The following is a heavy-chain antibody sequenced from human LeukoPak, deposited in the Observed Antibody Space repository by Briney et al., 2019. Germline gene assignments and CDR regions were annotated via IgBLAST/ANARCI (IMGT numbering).Heavy chain of an antibody. CDR3: ARDTFDSSGWIDY. Sequence: PSETLSLTCTVSGDSISSYYWSWIRQPPGKGLEWIGYIYYSGSTNYNPSLKSRVTISVDTSKNQFSLKLSSVTAADTAVYYCARDTFDSSGWIDYWGQGTLVTVSS. V-gene: IGHV4-59*01. D-gene: IGHD6-19*01. CDR1: GDSISSYY. J-gene: IGHJ4*02. CDR2: IYYSGST.